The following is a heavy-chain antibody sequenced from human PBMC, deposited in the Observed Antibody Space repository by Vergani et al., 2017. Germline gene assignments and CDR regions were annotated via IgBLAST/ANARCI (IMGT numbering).Heavy chain of an antibody. V-gene: IGHV3-43*01. CDR1: GFTLDDYT. Sequence: EVQLVKSGGVVVQPGGSLRLSCAASGFTLDDYTMHWVRQAPGKGLGWFSLISLDGGSTYYADSVKGRFTISRDNAKNSLYLQMNSLRAEDTALYYCAKDSGSSTSCLIDYWGQGTLVTVSS. CDR3: AKDSGSSTSCLIDY. J-gene: IGHJ4*02. D-gene: IGHD2-2*01. CDR2: ISLDGGST.